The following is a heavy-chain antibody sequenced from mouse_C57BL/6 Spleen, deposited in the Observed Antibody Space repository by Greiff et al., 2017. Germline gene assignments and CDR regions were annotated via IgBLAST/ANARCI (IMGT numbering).Heavy chain of an antibody. CDR2: IHPNSGST. J-gene: IGHJ1*03. CDR3: ARNYYSNYGYWYFDV. V-gene: IGHV1-64*01. CDR1: GYTFTSYW. Sequence: QVQLQQPGAELVKPGASVKLSCKASGYTFTSYWMHWVKQRPGQGLEWIGMIHPNSGSTNYNEKFKSKATLTVDKSSSTAYMQLSSLTSEDSAVYYCARNYYSNYGYWYFDVWGTGTTVTVSS. D-gene: IGHD2-5*01.